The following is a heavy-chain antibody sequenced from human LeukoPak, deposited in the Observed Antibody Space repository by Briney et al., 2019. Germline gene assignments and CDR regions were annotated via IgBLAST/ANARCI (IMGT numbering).Heavy chain of an antibody. V-gene: IGHV3-23*01. CDR2: VSGSGATA. Sequence: GGSLRLSCVASEFSFSGYSMTWVRQAPGKGLEWVSSVSGSGATAFYADSVKGRFTTSRDNSQNTVYLQMNSLRAEDTAVYYCASRSMVRGVIIPLGADYWGQGTLVTVSS. CDR1: EFSFSGYS. CDR3: ASRSMVRGVIIPLGADY. J-gene: IGHJ4*02. D-gene: IGHD3-10*01.